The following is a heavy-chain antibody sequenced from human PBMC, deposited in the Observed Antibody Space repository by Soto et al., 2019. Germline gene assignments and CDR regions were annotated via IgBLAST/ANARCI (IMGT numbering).Heavy chain of an antibody. Sequence: ASVKVSCKASGFPFTRYHMHWLRQAPGQGLEWLGVINPSTTTTYAQRFQGRVTMTRDTSTSTAYMELRSLRSDDTAVYYCARDLGGIAVAVNWFDPWGQGTLVTVSS. CDR2: INPSTTTT. CDR3: ARDLGGIAVAVNWFDP. CDR1: GFPFTRYH. V-gene: IGHV1-46*01. J-gene: IGHJ5*02. D-gene: IGHD6-19*01.